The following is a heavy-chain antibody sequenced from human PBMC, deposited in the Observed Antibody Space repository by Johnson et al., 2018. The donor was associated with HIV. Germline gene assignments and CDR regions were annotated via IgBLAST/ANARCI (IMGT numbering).Heavy chain of an antibody. J-gene: IGHJ3*02. CDR2: MSTAGDT. D-gene: IGHD3-3*01. V-gene: IGHV3-13*01. Sequence: VQLVESGGDWVQRGGSLQLSCAASGFTFSTYDIHWVRHATGKGLDWVSTMSTAGDTYSAGSVKGRFTVSRENAKNSLYLQMNSLRAGDTAVYYCARGGSRTTIFGVDINLGGFDIWGQGTRVTVSS. CDR3: ARGGSRTTIFGVDINLGGFDI. CDR1: GFTFSTYD.